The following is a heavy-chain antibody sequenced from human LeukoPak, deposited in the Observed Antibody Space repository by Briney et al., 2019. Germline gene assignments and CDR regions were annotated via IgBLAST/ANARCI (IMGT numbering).Heavy chain of an antibody. J-gene: IGHJ6*03. Sequence: PSETLSLTCAVSGVAISRGGYAWNWIRQPPGKGLEWIAYIYHSGTTYYNPSLKSRVTISVDTSKNQFSLKLSSVTAADTAVYYCARSYSSSWYTNYYYYMDVWGKGTTVTISS. CDR2: IYHSGTT. V-gene: IGHV4-30-2*03. CDR3: ARSYSSSWYTNYYYYMDV. CDR1: GVAISRGGYA. D-gene: IGHD6-13*01.